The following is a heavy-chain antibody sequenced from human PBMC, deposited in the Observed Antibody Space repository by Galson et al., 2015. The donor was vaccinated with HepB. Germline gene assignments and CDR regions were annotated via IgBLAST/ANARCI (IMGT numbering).Heavy chain of an antibody. Sequence: SLRLSCAASGFTFSNYAMGWVRQALGEGLQWVSGISTTGSYKYYADSVNGRFTVSRDNSNNTLYLQMDSLRAEDTAVFYCVTYCTSSTCYRRFDNWGQGTLVTVSS. D-gene: IGHD2-2*01. CDR1: GFTFSNYA. V-gene: IGHV3-23*01. CDR3: VTYCTSSTCYRRFDN. J-gene: IGHJ4*02. CDR2: ISTTGSYK.